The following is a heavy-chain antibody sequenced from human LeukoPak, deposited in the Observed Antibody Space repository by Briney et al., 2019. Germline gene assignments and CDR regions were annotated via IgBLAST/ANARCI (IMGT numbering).Heavy chain of an antibody. V-gene: IGHV4-31*03. CDR1: GGSISSGGYY. CDR3: ARVGEYDFWSGYPLGAFDI. J-gene: IGHJ3*02. CDR2: IYYSGST. D-gene: IGHD3-3*01. Sequence: PSETLSLTCTVSGGSISSGGYYWSWIRQHPGKGLEWIGYIYYSGSTYYNPSLKSRVTISVDTSKNQFSLKLSSVTAADTAVYYCARVGEYDFWSGYPLGAFDIWGQGTMVTVSS.